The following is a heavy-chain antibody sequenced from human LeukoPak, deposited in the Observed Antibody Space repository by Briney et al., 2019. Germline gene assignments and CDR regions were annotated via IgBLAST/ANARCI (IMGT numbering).Heavy chain of an antibody. J-gene: IGHJ4*02. V-gene: IGHV3-53*01. CDR3: ARDLCSGGSCFDY. CDR1: GFTFSSYS. Sequence: GGSLRLSCAASGFTFSSYSMNWVRQAPGKGLEWVSVIYSGGSTYYADSVKGRFTISRDNSKNTLYLQMNSLRAEDTAVYYCARDLCSGGSCFDYWGQGTLVTISS. CDR2: IYSGGST. D-gene: IGHD2-15*01.